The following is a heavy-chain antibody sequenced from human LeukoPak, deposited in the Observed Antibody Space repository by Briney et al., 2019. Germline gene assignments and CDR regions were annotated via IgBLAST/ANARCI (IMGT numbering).Heavy chain of an antibody. V-gene: IGHV3-9*01. Sequence: QPCRSLRLSCAASGFTFDDYAMHWVRQAPGKGLEWVSGISWNSGSIGYADSVKGRFTISRDNAKNSLYLQMNSLRAEDTAVYYCAKDPSAGDPMDVWGKGTTVTVSS. CDR1: GFTFDDYA. CDR3: AKDPSAGDPMDV. CDR2: ISWNSGSI. J-gene: IGHJ6*04.